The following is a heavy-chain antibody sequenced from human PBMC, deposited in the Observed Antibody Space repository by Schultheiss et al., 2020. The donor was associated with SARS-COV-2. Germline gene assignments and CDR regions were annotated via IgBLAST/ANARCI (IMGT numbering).Heavy chain of an antibody. D-gene: IGHD5-18*01. CDR2: IIPIFGTA. V-gene: IGHV1-69*06. Sequence: SVKVSCKASGYTFTSYYMHWVRQAPGQGLEWMGGIIPIFGTANYAQKFQGRVTITADKSTSTAYMELSSLRSEDTAVYYCARHSGYSYGPIDYWGQGTLVTVSS. J-gene: IGHJ4*02. CDR3: ARHSGYSYGPIDY. CDR1: GYTFTSYY.